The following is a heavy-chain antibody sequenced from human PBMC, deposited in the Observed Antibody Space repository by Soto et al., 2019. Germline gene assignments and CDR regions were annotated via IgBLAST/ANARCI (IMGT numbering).Heavy chain of an antibody. Sequence: TLSLTCTVSAGSISRGGYYWSWIRQHPGKGLEWIGYIYYSGSTYYNPSLKSRVTISVDTSKNQFSLKLSSVTAADTAVYYCARSNVQVYYFDYWGQGTLVTVS. D-gene: IGHD2-8*01. CDR1: AGSISRGGYY. V-gene: IGHV4-31*03. CDR3: ARSNVQVYYFDY. J-gene: IGHJ4*02. CDR2: IYYSGST.